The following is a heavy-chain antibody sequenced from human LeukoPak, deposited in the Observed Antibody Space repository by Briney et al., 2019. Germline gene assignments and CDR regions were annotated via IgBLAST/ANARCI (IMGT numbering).Heavy chain of an antibody. J-gene: IGHJ4*02. V-gene: IGHV4-38-2*02. CDR2: IYHGGIT. Sequence: PSETLSLTCTVSGYSISSGYYWGWIRQPPGMGLEWIGIIYHGGITYYTPSLKSRVTISIDTSENHFSLKLSSVTAADTALYYCARLVTANHFDYWGQGTLVTVSS. D-gene: IGHD2-21*02. CDR1: GYSISSGYY. CDR3: ARLVTANHFDY.